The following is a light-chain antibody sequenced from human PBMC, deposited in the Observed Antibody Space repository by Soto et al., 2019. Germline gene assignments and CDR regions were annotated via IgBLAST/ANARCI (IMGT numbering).Light chain of an antibody. CDR2: DNN. J-gene: IGLJ2*01. V-gene: IGLV1-40*01. Sequence: QSVLTQPPSVSGAPGQTITISCTGTHSNIGAGYNVHWYRHLPGTAPRVVIFDNNNRPSGVPDRFSGSKSDTSASLTITGLQAEDEADYCCQTYDSSLSGVFGGGTKLTVL. CDR1: HSNIGAGYN. CDR3: QTYDSSLSGV.